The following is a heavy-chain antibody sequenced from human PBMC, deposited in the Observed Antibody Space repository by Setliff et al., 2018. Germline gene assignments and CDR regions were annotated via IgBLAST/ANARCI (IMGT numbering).Heavy chain of an antibody. CDR3: ARQWTDCTSANCYTMAYYYYYMDV. CDR2: IYYSGST. J-gene: IGHJ6*03. CDR1: DGSISSSNYY. Sequence: PSETLSLTCTVSDGSISSSNYYWGWIRHPPGKGLEWIGSIYYSGSTYYNPSLKSRVTIFVDTSRNQFSLKLSSVTAADTAVYYCARQWTDCTSANCYTMAYYYYYMDVWGKGTTVTVSS. V-gene: IGHV4-39*01. D-gene: IGHD2-2*02.